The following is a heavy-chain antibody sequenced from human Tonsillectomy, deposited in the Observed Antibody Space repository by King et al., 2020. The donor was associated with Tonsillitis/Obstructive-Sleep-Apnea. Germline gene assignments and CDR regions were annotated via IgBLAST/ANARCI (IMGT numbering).Heavy chain of an antibody. V-gene: IGHV1-2*02. CDR3: ATVVTISSAGRISNWYFDL. D-gene: IGHD3-3*02. CDR1: RYTFNGYY. CDR2: INPNGGGT. Sequence: QLVQSGAEVKKPGAPVKGSCKASRYTFNGYYIHWVRQTPGQGLEWMGWINPNGGGTNYAHKFQGRVTMTRDTSISTGYMELSRLRSADTAVYYCATVVTISSAGRISNWYFDLWGRGTLVTVSS. J-gene: IGHJ2*01.